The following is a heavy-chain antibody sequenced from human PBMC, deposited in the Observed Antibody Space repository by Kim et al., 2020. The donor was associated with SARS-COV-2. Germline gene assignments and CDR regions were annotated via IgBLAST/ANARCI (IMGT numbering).Heavy chain of an antibody. D-gene: IGHD3-3*01. V-gene: IGHV3-23*01. Sequence: GGSLRLSCAVSGFRFSTHAMSWVRQAPGKSLEWVSTIDDNGADTYYGDSVKGRFPVSRDISRNLLSLQMNSMRVEDTAIYFCAMFNWRYVSDGDYWGHGTLVIVSS. CDR3: AMFNWRYVSDGDY. CDR2: IDDNGADT. J-gene: IGHJ4*01. CDR1: GFRFSTHA.